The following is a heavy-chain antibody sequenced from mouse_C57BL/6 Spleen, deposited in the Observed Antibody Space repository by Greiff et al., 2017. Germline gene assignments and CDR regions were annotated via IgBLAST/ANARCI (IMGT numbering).Heavy chain of an antibody. CDR1: GYTFTSYW. Sequence: QVQLQQPGAELVKPGASVKLSCKASGYTFTSYWMQWVKQRPGQGLEWIGEIDPSDSYTNYNQKFKGKATLTVDTSSSTAYMQRSSLTSEDSAVYYWAREGLLRLFDYGGQGTTLTVSS. CDR3: AREGLLRLFDY. CDR2: IDPSDSYT. V-gene: IGHV1-50*01. J-gene: IGHJ2*01. D-gene: IGHD1-1*01.